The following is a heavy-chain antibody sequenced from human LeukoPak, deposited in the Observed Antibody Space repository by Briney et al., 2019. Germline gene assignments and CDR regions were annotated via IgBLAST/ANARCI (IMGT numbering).Heavy chain of an antibody. D-gene: IGHD3-10*01. J-gene: IGHJ4*02. CDR2: IKQDGSEK. CDR3: ARAISGYYFDY. V-gene: IGHV3-7*03. CDR1: GFTFSSYW. Sequence: GGSPRLSCAASGFTFSSYWMSWVRQAPGKGLEWVANIKQDGSEKYYVDSVKGRFTISRDNAKNSLYLQMNSLRAEDTAVYYCARAISGYYFDYWGQGTLVTVSS.